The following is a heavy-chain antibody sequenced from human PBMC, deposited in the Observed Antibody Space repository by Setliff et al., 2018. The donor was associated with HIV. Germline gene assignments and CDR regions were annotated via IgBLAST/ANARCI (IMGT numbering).Heavy chain of an antibody. D-gene: IGHD3-9*01. V-gene: IGHV4-39*07. CDR3: ARGQLRYLANDYYFDY. Sequence: PSETLSLTCTVTDDSISRSSYYWAWIRQPPGRGLEWIGSVYDSGNTYYKPALESRAAISLDTSMNQFSLKLSPVTAADTAVYYCARGQLRYLANDYYFDYWGQGTLVTVSS. CDR1: DDSISRSSYY. CDR2: VYDSGNT. J-gene: IGHJ4*02.